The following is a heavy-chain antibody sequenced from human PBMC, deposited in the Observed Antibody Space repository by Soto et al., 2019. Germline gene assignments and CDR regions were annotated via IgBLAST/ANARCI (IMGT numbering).Heavy chain of an antibody. D-gene: IGHD3-16*01. J-gene: IGHJ4*02. CDR2: SRNKANSLTT. CDR3: TSSWGDRRSFDY. V-gene: IGHV3-72*01. Sequence: EVQLVESGGALVQPGGSLRLSCAVSGFTLSDHYMDWVRQVPGKGLEWVGRSRNKANSLTTEYVASVKGRFTISRDDSQNSLYLQMNNLITEDTAVYYCTSSWGDRRSFDYWGQGTLVTVSS. CDR1: GFTLSDHY.